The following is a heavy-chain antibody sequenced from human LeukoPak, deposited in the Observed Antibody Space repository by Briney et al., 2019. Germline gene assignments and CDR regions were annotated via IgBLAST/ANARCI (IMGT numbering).Heavy chain of an antibody. V-gene: IGHV3-9*01. Sequence: PGGPLRLSCAASGFTFDDYAMHWVRQAPGKGLEWVSGINWNSENIGYADSVKGRFTISRDNAKNSLYLQMNSLRAEDTALYYCARDLPSIAAHEGMGFDYWGQGTLVTVSS. J-gene: IGHJ4*02. CDR2: INWNSENI. CDR1: GFTFDDYA. D-gene: IGHD6-6*01. CDR3: ARDLPSIAAHEGMGFDY.